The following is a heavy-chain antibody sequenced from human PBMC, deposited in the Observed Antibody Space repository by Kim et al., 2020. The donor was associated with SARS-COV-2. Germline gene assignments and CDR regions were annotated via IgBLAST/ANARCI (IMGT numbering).Heavy chain of an antibody. J-gene: IGHJ2*01. CDR2: ISPSGDAK. D-gene: IGHD1-26*01. V-gene: IGHV3-23*01. CDR1: GFTFSNYC. CDR3: ASGGNDYVF. Sequence: GGSLRLSCVASGFTFSNYCMTWVRQAPGKGLEWISSISPSGDAKSYTDSVKGRFTISRDNSANTLFLQMNSLRVEDTGVYFCASGGNDYVFWLRGTRVT.